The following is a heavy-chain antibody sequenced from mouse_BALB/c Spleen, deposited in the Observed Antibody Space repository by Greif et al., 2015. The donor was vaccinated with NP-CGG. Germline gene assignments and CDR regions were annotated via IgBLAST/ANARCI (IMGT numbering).Heavy chain of an antibody. Sequence: EVQGVESGGGLVKPGGSLKLSCAASGFTFSDYYMYWVRQTPEKRLEWVATISDGGSYTYYPDSVKGRFTISRDNAKNTLYLQMSSLKSEDTAMYYCARDYYGSSYAMDYWGQGTSVTVSS. V-gene: IGHV5-4*02. J-gene: IGHJ4*01. D-gene: IGHD1-1*01. CDR3: ARDYYGSSYAMDY. CDR1: GFTFSDYY. CDR2: ISDGGSYT.